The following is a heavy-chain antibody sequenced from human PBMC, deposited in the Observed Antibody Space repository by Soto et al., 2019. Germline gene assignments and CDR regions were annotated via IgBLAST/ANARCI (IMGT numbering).Heavy chain of an antibody. CDR3: ARGHYYDSSAYGSWFDP. CDR2: IIPILGIA. V-gene: IGHV1-69*02. Sequence: QVQLVQSGAEVKKPGSSVKVSCKASGGTFSSYTISWVRQAPGQGLEWMGRIIPILGIANYAQKFQGRVTFTADKSTSTAYMELSSLRSEDTAVYYCARGHYYDSSAYGSWFDPWGQGTLVTVSS. D-gene: IGHD3-22*01. J-gene: IGHJ5*02. CDR1: GGTFSSYT.